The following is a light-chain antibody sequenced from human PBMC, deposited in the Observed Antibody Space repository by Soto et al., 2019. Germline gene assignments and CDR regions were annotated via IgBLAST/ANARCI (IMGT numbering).Light chain of an antibody. V-gene: IGKV3-15*01. CDR1: LSVSRN. Sequence: EIVLTQSPATLSVSPGARATLSCRASLSVSRNLAWYQQKPGQAPRLLIFDACTRATGIPARFSGIGSGTEFTLTITSLQSEDFAVYYCQQYNAWPRTFGQGTKVDIK. J-gene: IGKJ1*01. CDR2: DAC. CDR3: QQYNAWPRT.